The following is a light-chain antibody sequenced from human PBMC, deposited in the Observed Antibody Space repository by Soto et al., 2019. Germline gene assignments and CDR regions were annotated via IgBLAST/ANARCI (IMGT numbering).Light chain of an antibody. Sequence: QSVLTQPASVSGSPGQSITISCTGTSSDVGGYAFVSWYQLHPGKAPKLMIYDVSNRPSGVSDRFSASKSGNTASLTISGLQAEDEADYYCSSYSGSSTLYVFGTGTKVTVL. CDR1: SSDVGGYAF. CDR2: DVS. V-gene: IGLV2-14*03. J-gene: IGLJ1*01. CDR3: SSYSGSSTLYV.